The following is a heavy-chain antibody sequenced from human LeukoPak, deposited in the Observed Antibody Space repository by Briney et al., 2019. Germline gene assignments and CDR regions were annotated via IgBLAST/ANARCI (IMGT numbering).Heavy chain of an antibody. V-gene: IGHV3-21*01. CDR2: ISSSSSYI. CDR3: ARDVTMVQEVSNFDY. J-gene: IGHJ4*02. Sequence: GGSLRLSCAASGFTFSSYSMNLVRQAPGKGLEWVSSISSSSSYIYYADSVKGRFTISRDNAKNSLYLQMNSLRAEDTAVYYCARDVTMVQEVSNFDYWGQGTLVTVSS. CDR1: GFTFSSYS. D-gene: IGHD3-10*01.